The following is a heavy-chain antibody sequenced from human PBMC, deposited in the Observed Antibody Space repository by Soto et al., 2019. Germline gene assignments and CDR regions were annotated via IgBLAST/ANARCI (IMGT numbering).Heavy chain of an antibody. CDR2: MNPNSGNT. CDR1: GYTFTSYD. V-gene: IGHV1-8*01. Sequence: QVQLVQSGAEVKKPGASVKVSCKASGYTFTSYDINWVRQATGQGLEWMGWMNPNSGNTGYAQKFQGRVTMTRNTSISTAYMELSSLRSEDTAVYYCARGLMVRGVLDFPLGYWGQGTLVTVSS. CDR3: ARGLMVRGVLDFPLGY. D-gene: IGHD3-10*01. J-gene: IGHJ4*02.